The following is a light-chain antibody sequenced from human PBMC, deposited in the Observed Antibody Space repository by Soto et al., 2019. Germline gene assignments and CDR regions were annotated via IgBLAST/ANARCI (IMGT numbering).Light chain of an antibody. V-gene: IGKV3-20*01. Sequence: EIVLTQSPDTLSLSPGERATLSCRASQSVSSTSLAWYQQKPGQAPRLLIYGASSRATGIPDRFSGSGSGTDVTLTISRLAPEDFVVYYCQQFGYSQYTFGQGTKLEIK. CDR1: QSVSSTS. CDR2: GAS. J-gene: IGKJ2*01. CDR3: QQFGYSQYT.